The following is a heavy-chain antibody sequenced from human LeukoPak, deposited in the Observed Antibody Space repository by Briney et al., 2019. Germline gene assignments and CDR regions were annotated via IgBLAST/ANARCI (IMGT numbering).Heavy chain of an antibody. CDR1: GFTVSTNY. CDR2: ISGSGGST. V-gene: IGHV3-23*01. Sequence: PGGSLRLSCVASGFTVSTNYMSWVRQAPGKGPEWVSAISGSGGSTYYADSVKGRFTISRDNSKNMLFLQMNSLRAEDTAVYYCAKRDPQYYFDYWGQGTLLTVSS. CDR3: AKRDPQYYFDY. J-gene: IGHJ4*02.